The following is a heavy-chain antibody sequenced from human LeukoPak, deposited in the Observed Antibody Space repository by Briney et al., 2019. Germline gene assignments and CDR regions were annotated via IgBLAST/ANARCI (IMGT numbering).Heavy chain of an antibody. CDR1: GGSISSSNW. CDR2: IYHSGST. Sequence: PSETLSLTCAVSGGSISSSNWWSWVRQPPGKGLEWIGEIYHSGSTNYNPSLKSRVTISVDKSKNQFSLKLSSVTAADTAVYYCASRRGSYYDSSGPDGYFDYWGQGTLVTVSS. V-gene: IGHV4-4*02. CDR3: ASRRGSYYDSSGPDGYFDY. D-gene: IGHD3-22*01. J-gene: IGHJ4*02.